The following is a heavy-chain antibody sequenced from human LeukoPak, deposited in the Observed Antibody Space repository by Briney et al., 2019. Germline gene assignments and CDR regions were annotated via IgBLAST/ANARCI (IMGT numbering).Heavy chain of an antibody. V-gene: IGHV3-23*01. Sequence: PGGSLRLSCAASGFTFSSYAMSWVRQAPGKGLEWVSAISGSGGSTYYADSVKGRFTISGDNSKNTLYLQMNSLRAEDTAVYYCAKGNYYDSSGYYYEDAFDIWGQGTMVTVSS. D-gene: IGHD3-22*01. CDR1: GFTFSSYA. J-gene: IGHJ3*02. CDR2: ISGSGGST. CDR3: AKGNYYDSSGYYYEDAFDI.